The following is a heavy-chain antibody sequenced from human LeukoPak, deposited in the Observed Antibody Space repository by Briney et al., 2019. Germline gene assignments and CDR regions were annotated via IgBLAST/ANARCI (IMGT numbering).Heavy chain of an antibody. V-gene: IGHV3-11*01. CDR2: ISGSDTTI. Sequence: GGSLRLSCAASGFTFSDYYMGWIRQAPGKGLEWISYISGSDTTIYYADSIKGRFRFTISRDNAKNSLYLQMNSLRPEDTAVYYCARANYGGNSRYFDYWGQGTLVTVSS. CDR1: GFTFSDYY. CDR3: ARANYGGNSRYFDY. D-gene: IGHD4-23*01. J-gene: IGHJ4*02.